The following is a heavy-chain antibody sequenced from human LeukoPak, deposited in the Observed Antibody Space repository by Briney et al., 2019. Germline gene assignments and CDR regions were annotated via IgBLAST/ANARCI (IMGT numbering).Heavy chain of an antibody. D-gene: IGHD3-22*01. J-gene: IGHJ4*02. V-gene: IGHV1-3*01. CDR1: GYTFTIYA. Sequence: GASVTVSCTASGYTFTIYAMHWVRQAPGQRLEWMGWINAGNGNTKYSQKFQGRVTITRDTSASTAYMELSSLRSEDTAVYYCARAITMIVVLDYWGQGTLVTVSS. CDR2: INAGNGNT. CDR3: ARAITMIVVLDY.